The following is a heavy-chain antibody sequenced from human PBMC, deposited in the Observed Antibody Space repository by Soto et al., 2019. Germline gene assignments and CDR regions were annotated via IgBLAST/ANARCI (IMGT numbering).Heavy chain of an antibody. CDR3: ARDAPTADY. V-gene: IGHV1-18*01. D-gene: IGHD5-18*01. Sequence: QVQLVHSGAEVKKPGASVKVSCKGSGYTFTSYDISWVRQAPGQGLEWMGWISAYNGNTNYAQKLQGRVTMTTDTSTSKAYRELRSLRSDDRAVYYCARDAPTADYWGQGNLVSVSS. CDR2: ISAYNGNT. CDR1: GYTFTSYD. J-gene: IGHJ4*02.